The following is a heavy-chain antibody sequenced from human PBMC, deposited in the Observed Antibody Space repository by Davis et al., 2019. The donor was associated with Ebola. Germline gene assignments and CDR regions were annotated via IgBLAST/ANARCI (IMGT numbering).Heavy chain of an antibody. J-gene: IGHJ4*02. CDR2: ISSSSSTI. Sequence: GESLKISCAASGFTFSSYSMNWVRQAPGKGLEWVSYISSSSSTIYYADSVKGRFTISRDNAKNSLYLQMNSLRSEDTAVYYCATTPPGGILVLFDFWGQGTLVTVSS. CDR1: GFTFSSYS. D-gene: IGHD3-16*02. CDR3: ATTPPGGILVLFDF. V-gene: IGHV3-48*01.